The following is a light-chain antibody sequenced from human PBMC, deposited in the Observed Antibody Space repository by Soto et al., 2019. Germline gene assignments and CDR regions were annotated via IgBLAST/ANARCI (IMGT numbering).Light chain of an antibody. CDR1: QGIVNY. J-gene: IGKJ4*01. V-gene: IGKV1-27*01. CDR3: QKYDRAPLT. Sequence: DIEMTQSPSSLSASVGDRVTITCRASQGIVNYLAWYQQKPGKVPKLMIYGSSTLQPGVPARFSGSASGTDFTLTISSLQPEDVATYYCQKYDRAPLTFGGGTKVEIK. CDR2: GSS.